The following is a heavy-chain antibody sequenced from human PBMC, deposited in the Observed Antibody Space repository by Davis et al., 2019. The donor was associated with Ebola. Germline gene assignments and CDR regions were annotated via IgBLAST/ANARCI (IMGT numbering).Heavy chain of an antibody. V-gene: IGHV2-5*02. CDR3: AHSPYYYDSSGKYYYYGMDV. D-gene: IGHD3-22*01. Sequence: SGPPLVTPTQTLTLTSTFSGFSLTTSGAGVVWIRQPPGNPLEWLALIHWAHDKRYSPFLKRRLTITKDTSKNQVVLTMTNMDPVDTATYYCAHSPYYYDSSGKYYYYGMDVWGKGTTVTVSS. J-gene: IGHJ6*04. CDR2: IHWAHDK. CDR1: GFSLTTSGAG.